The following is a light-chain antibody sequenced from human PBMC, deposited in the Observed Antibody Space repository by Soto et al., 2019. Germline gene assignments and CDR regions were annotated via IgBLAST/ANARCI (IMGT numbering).Light chain of an antibody. V-gene: IGLV4-69*01. CDR1: SGHSSYA. Sequence: QLVLTQSLSASASLGASVKLTCTLSSGHSSYAIAWHQQQPEKGPRYLMKLNSDGSHSKGDGIPDRFSGSSSGAERYLTISSLQSEDEADYYCQTWGTGSVVFGGGTKLTVL. J-gene: IGLJ2*01. CDR2: LNSDGSH. CDR3: QTWGTGSVV.